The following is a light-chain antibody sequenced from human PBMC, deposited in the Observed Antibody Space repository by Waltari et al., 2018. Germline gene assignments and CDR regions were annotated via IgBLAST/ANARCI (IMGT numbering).Light chain of an antibody. J-gene: IGLJ1*01. Sequence: QAVVTQEPSLTVSPGGTVTLTCGSSTGAVTSGHYPYWFQQKPGQAPRTLIYDTSNKHSWTPARFSGSLLGGKAALTLSGAQPEDEVDYYCLLSYSGARLFGTGTKVTVL. CDR1: TGAVTSGHY. CDR2: DTS. CDR3: LLSYSGARL. V-gene: IGLV7-46*01.